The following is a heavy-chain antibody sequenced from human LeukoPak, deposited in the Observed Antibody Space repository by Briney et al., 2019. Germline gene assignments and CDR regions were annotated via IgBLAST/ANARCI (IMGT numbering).Heavy chain of an antibody. CDR1: GGSINNYY. CDR3: ARPTGNPTVYLDS. D-gene: IGHD4-11*01. J-gene: IGHJ4*02. CDR2: IYSSGST. V-gene: IGHV4-59*08. Sequence: SETLSLTCSVSGGSINNYYWSWIRQPPGKGLEWIAYIYSSGSTTYNPSLTSRVTISVDTSKNQFSLTLNFVTAADTAVYYCARPTGNPTVYLDSWGQGTLVTVSS.